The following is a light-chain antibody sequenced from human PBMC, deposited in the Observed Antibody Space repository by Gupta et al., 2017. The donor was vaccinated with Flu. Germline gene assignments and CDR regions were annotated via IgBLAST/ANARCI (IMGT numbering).Light chain of an antibody. CDR2: DAS. J-gene: IGKJ2*01. CDR1: QSVNIY. V-gene: IGKV3-11*01. CDR3: QQRSGLPMYT. Sequence: DRAILSCRASQSVNIYLAWYQQKPGQPTRLLMFDASKRAAGIPDRFSGSGSGTDFTLTISTLEPEDFAVYYCQQRSGLPMYTFGQGTKLE.